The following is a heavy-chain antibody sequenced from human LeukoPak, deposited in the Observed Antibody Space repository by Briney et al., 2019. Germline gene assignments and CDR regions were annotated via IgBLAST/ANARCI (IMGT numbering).Heavy chain of an antibody. CDR3: ARHRRDGSPTQD. V-gene: IGHV4-34*01. CDR1: GGSFSGYY. CDR2: IKHSGSI. D-gene: IGHD5-24*01. Sequence: SETLSLTCAVYGGSFSGYYWTWIRQPPGKGLEWIGEIKHSGSINYNPSLKSRVTISVDTSKNQFSLKLSSVTAADTAVYCCARHRRDGSPTQDWGQGILVTVSS. J-gene: IGHJ4*02.